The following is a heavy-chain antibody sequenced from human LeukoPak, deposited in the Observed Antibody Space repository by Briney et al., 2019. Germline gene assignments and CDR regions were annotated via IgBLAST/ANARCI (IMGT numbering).Heavy chain of an antibody. CDR2: ISSSSSYI. V-gene: IGHV3-21*01. Sequence: GGSLRLSCAASGFTFSSYSMNWVRQAPGKGLEWVSSISSSSSYIYYADSVKGRFTISRDNAKNSLYLQMNSLRAEDTAGYYCARYGYEQDAFDIWGQGTMVTVSS. CDR1: GFTFSSYS. CDR3: ARYGYEQDAFDI. D-gene: IGHD5-12*01. J-gene: IGHJ3*02.